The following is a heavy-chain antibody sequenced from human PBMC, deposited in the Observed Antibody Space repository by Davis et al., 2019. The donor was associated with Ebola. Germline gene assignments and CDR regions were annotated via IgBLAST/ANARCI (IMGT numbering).Heavy chain of an antibody. J-gene: IGHJ5*02. D-gene: IGHD6-13*01. V-gene: IGHV4-30-4*01. Sequence: MPSETLSLTCTVSGGSISSGDYYWSWIRQPPGKGLEWIGYIYYSGSTYYNPSLKSRVTISVDTSKNQFSLKLSSVTAADTAVYYCARDRLSSSWYLGWFDPWGQGTLVTVSP. CDR1: GGSISSGDYY. CDR2: IYYSGST. CDR3: ARDRLSSSWYLGWFDP.